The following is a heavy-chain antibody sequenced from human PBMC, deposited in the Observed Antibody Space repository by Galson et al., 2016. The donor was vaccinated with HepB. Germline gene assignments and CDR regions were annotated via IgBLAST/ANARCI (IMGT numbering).Heavy chain of an antibody. CDR2: IIPHLDLA. Sequence: SVKVSCKAPGGTFTTYAISWVRQAPGQGLEWMGRIIPHLDLANYAQKFQGRVTITADKSTSTSFMELTGLRSEDTAVYYCARGGFYDSSGYWMLYFDYWGRGTLLTVSS. CDR3: ARGGFYDSSGYWMLYFDY. D-gene: IGHD3-22*01. CDR1: GGTFTTYA. J-gene: IGHJ4*02. V-gene: IGHV1-69*04.